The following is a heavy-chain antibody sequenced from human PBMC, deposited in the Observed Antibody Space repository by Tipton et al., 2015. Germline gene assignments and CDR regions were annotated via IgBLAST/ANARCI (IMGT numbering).Heavy chain of an antibody. V-gene: IGHV4-31*02. D-gene: IGHD3/OR15-3a*01. J-gene: IGHJ4*01. CDR1: GISVTSGDYY. CDR2: VYYSGST. CDR3: ARSAYTFGLH. Sequence: LRLSCTVFGISVTSGDYYWSWIRQFPGKGLEWIGSVYYSGSTSYNPSLNSRITISLDTSKNLLSLKLNPVTAADTAIYYCARSAYTFGLHWGQGTLVTVSS.